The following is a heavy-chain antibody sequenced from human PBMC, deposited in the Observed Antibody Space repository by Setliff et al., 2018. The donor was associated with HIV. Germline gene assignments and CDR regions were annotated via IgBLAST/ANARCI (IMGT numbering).Heavy chain of an antibody. J-gene: IGHJ6*03. CDR1: GYTFTGYY. Sequence: ASVKVSCKASGYTFTGYYIHWVRQAPGQGLQRMGRINPNIGSTNYAQNFQGRATMTRDTSVNTAFMELSNLRSDDTAAYYCARDYRTTDILSSGYMDVWGKGTTVTVSS. CDR3: ARDYRTTDILSSGYMDV. CDR2: INPNIGST. V-gene: IGHV1-2*06. D-gene: IGHD3-9*01.